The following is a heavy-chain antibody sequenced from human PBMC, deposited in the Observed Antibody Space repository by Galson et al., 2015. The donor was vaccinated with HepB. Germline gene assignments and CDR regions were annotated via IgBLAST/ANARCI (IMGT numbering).Heavy chain of an antibody. CDR3: ARDSPDDSSGHGSGGYAFDI. CDR2: ISSSSSYI. CDR1: GFTSSSYS. D-gene: IGHD3-22*01. Sequence: SLRLSCAASGFTSSSYSMNWVRQAPGKGLEWVSSISSSSSYIYYADSVKGRFTISRDNAKNSLYLQMNSLRAEDTAVYYCARDSPDDSSGHGSGGYAFDIWGQGSMVTVSS. J-gene: IGHJ3*02. V-gene: IGHV3-21*01.